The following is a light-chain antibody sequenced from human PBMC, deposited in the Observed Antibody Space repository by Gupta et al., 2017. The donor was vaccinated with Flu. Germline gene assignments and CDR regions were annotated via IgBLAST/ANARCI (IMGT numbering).Light chain of an antibody. J-gene: IGKJ4*01. CDR2: DAS. Sequence: EIELTKYPATMWLSPGERATLACRASQDINDYLAWYQQRPGQAPSLLIYDASNRATGIPARFGGSGFGTEFTLTISGLEPEDFAVYFCQHHVNWPRTFGGGTKVEI. CDR3: QHHVNWPRT. V-gene: IGKV3-11*01. CDR1: QDINDY.